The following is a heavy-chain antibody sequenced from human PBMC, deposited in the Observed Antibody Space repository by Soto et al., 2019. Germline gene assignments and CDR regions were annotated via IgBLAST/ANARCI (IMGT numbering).Heavy chain of an antibody. CDR1: GFTFSNHN. D-gene: IGHD7-27*01. CDR2: ISGSSGFV. Sequence: EVQLVESGGGLVKPGGSLRLSCTASGFTFSNHNMNWVRQAPGKGLEWLSSISGSSGFVSYADSVKGRFTISRHNAKYTVCLLINSLRVEGTAVYFCARDDVSRTVEEGLLVYWGQGTPVTVSS. CDR3: ARDDVSRTVEEGLLVY. J-gene: IGHJ4*02. V-gene: IGHV3-21*01.